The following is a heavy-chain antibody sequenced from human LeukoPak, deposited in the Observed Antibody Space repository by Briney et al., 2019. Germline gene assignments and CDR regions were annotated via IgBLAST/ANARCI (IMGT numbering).Heavy chain of an antibody. J-gene: IGHJ4*02. D-gene: IGHD6-13*01. V-gene: IGHV1-69*04. CDR2: IIPILGIA. CDR1: GGTFSSYA. CDR3: AKETAGTGYFDY. Sequence: SVKVSCKASGGTFSSYAISWVRQAPGQGLEWMGRIIPILGIANYAQKFQGRVTITADKSTSTAYMELSSLRSEDTAVYYCAKETAGTGYFDYWGQGTLVTVSS.